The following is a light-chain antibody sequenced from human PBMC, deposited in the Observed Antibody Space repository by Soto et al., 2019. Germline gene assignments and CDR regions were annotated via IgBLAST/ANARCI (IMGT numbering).Light chain of an antibody. CDR2: GAS. CDR1: QSISSSY. Sequence: EIVFTQSAGTLSLSPGERATLSCRASQSISSSYLAWYQQKPGQAPRLLIYGASSRATGIPDRFSGSGSGTDFTLTINRLEPEDFAVYYCQQYDSSPRPFGQGTMVDI. CDR3: QQYDSSPRP. V-gene: IGKV3-20*01. J-gene: IGKJ1*01.